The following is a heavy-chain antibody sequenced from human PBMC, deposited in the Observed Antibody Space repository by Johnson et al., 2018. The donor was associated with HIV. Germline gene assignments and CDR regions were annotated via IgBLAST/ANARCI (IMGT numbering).Heavy chain of an antibody. CDR1: GFTVSSYY. Sequence: QMLLVESGGGVVQPGGSLRLSCAASGFTVSSYYMNWVRQAPGKGLEWVAFIRYDGSNKYYADSVKGRFTISRDNSKNTLYLQMNSLRAEDTAVYYCAKDAAWDLLRPDALDIWGQGTMVTVSS. V-gene: IGHV3-30*02. J-gene: IGHJ3*02. CDR2: IRYDGSNK. CDR3: AKDAAWDLLRPDALDI. D-gene: IGHD1-26*01.